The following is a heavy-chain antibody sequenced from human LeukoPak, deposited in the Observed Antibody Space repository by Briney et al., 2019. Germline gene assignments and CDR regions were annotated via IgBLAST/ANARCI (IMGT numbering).Heavy chain of an antibody. J-gene: IGHJ4*02. CDR1: GFTFRSYW. V-gene: IGHV3-7*01. CDR3: ARVEYSGWNLEY. D-gene: IGHD1-26*01. CDR2: INQGGSAQ. Sequence: GGSLRLSCAASGFTFRSYWMTWVRQAPGKGLEWVANINQGGSAQYYMESVKGRFTISRGDAKNSFYLQMNSLRDEDTAVYYCARVEYSGWNLEYWGQGTLVTVSS.